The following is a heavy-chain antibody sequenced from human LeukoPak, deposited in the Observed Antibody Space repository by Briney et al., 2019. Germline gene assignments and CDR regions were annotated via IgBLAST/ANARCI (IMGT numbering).Heavy chain of an antibody. CDR3: ARVTSGWYYFDY. Sequence: SETLSLTCTVSGGSISSSSYYWGWIRQPPGKGLEWIGSIYYSGSTYYNPSLKSRVTISVDTSKNQFSPKLSSVTAADTAVYYCARVTSGWYYFDYWGQGTLVTVSS. V-gene: IGHV4-39*07. CDR1: GGSISSSSYY. J-gene: IGHJ4*02. CDR2: IYYSGST. D-gene: IGHD6-19*01.